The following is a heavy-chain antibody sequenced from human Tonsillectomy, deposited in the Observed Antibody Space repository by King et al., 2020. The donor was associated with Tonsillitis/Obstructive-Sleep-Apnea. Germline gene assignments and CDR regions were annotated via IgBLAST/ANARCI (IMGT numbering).Heavy chain of an antibody. V-gene: IGHV3-53*01. CDR2: IYSGGST. CDR3: ARDLSYGGNWNDAFDI. J-gene: IGHJ3*02. Sequence: VQLVESGGGLIQPGGSLRLSCAASGFTVSSNYMSWVRQAPGKGLEWVSVIYSGGSTYYADSVKGRFTISRDNSKNTLYLQMNSQRAEDTAVYYCARDLSYGGNWNDAFDIWGHGTMVTVSS. CDR1: GFTVSSNY. D-gene: IGHD4-23*01.